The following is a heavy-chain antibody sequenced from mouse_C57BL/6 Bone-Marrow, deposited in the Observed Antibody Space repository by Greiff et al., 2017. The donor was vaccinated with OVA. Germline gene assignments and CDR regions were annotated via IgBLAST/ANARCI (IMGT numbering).Heavy chain of an antibody. CDR1: GYTFTSYW. D-gene: IGHD1-1*01. V-gene: IGHV1-53*01. CDR2: INPSNGGT. J-gene: IGHJ1*03. CDR3: ACHNGSSYPSYWYFDV. Sequence: QVQLQQPGTELVKPGASVKLSCKASGYTFTSYWMHWVKQRPGQGLEWIGNINPSNGGTNYNEKFKSKATLTVDKTSSTANMQLISLTSEDSAVYYCACHNGSSYPSYWYFDVWGTGTTVTVSS.